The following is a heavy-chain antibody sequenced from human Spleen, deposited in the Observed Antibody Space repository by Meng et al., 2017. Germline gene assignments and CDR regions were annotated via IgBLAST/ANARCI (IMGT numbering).Heavy chain of an antibody. CDR2: INDSGNT. Sequence: GSLRLSCAVYGGSFSGYYWSWIRQSPGKGLEWIGEINDSGNTNYSPSLKSRVTISGDMSMNQFSLKLSSVTAADTAVYYCATNGQTYYYDSSSLLASELGRPWGQGTLVTVSS. CDR1: GGSFSGYY. V-gene: IGHV4-34*01. J-gene: IGHJ5*02. D-gene: IGHD3-22*01. CDR3: ATNGQTYYYDSSSLLASELGRP.